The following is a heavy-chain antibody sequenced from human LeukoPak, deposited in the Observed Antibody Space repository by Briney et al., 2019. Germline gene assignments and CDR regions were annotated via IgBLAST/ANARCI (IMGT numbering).Heavy chain of an antibody. Sequence: SVKVSCKTSGGTFSSYGITWVRQAPGQGLEWIGRIIPIADITNYAQKFQGRATMTADKSTSTTYMGLTSLTSEDTAVYYCARDEGDGYKYDYWGQGTLVTVSS. J-gene: IGHJ4*02. V-gene: IGHV1-69*04. CDR2: IIPIADIT. CDR1: GGTFSSYG. CDR3: ARDEGDGYKYDY. D-gene: IGHD5-24*01.